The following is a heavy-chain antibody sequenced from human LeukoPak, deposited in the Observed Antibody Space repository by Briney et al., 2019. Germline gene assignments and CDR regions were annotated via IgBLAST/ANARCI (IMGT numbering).Heavy chain of an antibody. CDR2: IIPIFGTA. V-gene: IGHV1-69*13. J-gene: IGHJ3*02. CDR1: GGTFSSYA. D-gene: IGHD5-12*01. Sequence: VASVKVSCTTSGGTFSSYAISWVRQAPGQGLEWMGGIIPIFGTANYAQKFQGGVTITADESTSTAYMELSSLRSEDTAVYYCARGGLIVADEAFDIWGQGTMVTVSS. CDR3: ARGGLIVADEAFDI.